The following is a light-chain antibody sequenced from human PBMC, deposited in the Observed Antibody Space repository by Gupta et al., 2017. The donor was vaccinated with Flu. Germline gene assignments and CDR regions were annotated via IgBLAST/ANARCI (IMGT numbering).Light chain of an antibody. V-gene: IGLV3-25*02. Sequence: SYELTQPPSVSVSPGQTARITCSGDALPKQYAYWYQQKPGQAPVLVIYKDSERPSGIPERFSGSSSGTTVTLTISGVQAEDEADYYCQSADSSGTSEVDVVFGGGTKLTVL. CDR2: KDS. CDR1: ALPKQY. J-gene: IGLJ2*01. CDR3: QSADSSGTSEVDVV.